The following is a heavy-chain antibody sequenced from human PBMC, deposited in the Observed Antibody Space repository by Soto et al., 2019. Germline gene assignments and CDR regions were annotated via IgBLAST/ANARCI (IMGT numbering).Heavy chain of an antibody. CDR1: GGSISSSSYY. V-gene: IGHV4-39*01. CDR3: ARLHLNWNYGYWFEP. D-gene: IGHD1-7*01. Sequence: SETLSLTCTVSGGSISSSSYYLGWIRQPPGKGLEWIGSIYYSGSTYYNPSLKSRVTISVDTSKNQFSLKLSSVTAADTAVYYCARLHLNWNYGYWFEPWGQGTLVTVSS. J-gene: IGHJ5*02. CDR2: IYYSGST.